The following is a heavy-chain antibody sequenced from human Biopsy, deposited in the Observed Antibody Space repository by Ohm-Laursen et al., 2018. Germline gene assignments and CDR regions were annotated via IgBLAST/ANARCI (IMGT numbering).Heavy chain of an antibody. CDR1: GFTFSSYA. CDR3: AKTFHGSSFLYDY. V-gene: IGHV3-23*01. D-gene: IGHD2-15*01. CDR2: ITVSADTT. J-gene: IGHJ4*02. Sequence: SLRLSCAASGFTFSSYAMNWVRQAPGKGLEWVSAITVSADTTYYADSVKGRFTISRDNSKNTLYLQMNSLTAEDTAVYYCAKTFHGSSFLYDYWGQGTLVTVSS.